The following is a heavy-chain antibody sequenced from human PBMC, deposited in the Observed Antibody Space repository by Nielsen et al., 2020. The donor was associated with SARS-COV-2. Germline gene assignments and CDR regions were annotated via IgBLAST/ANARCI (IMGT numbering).Heavy chain of an antibody. V-gene: IGHV6-1*01. Sequence: WLRQSPSRGLEWLGRTYYRSKWYNDYAVSVKSRITINPDTSKNQFSLQLNSVTPEDTAVYYCARDRYDYDILTGYYGSYYYYGMDVWGQGTTVTVSS. CDR3: ARDRYDYDILTGYYGSYYYYGMDV. D-gene: IGHD3-9*01. J-gene: IGHJ6*02. CDR2: TYYRSKWYN.